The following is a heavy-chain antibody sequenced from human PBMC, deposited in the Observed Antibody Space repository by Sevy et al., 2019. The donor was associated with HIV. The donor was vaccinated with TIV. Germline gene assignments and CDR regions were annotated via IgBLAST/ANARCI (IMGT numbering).Heavy chain of an antibody. CDR3: AGDGGCSSTSCLLYFDS. CDR2: ISSSSSYI. V-gene: IGHV3-21*01. D-gene: IGHD2-2*01. J-gene: IGHJ4*02. CDR1: GFTFSRYS. Sequence: GGSLRLSCAASGFTFSRYSMNWVRQAPGKGLEWVSSISSSSSYIYYADSVKGRFTISRDNAKNSLYLQMNSLRVEDTAVYYCAGDGGCSSTSCLLYFDSWGQGTLVTVSS.